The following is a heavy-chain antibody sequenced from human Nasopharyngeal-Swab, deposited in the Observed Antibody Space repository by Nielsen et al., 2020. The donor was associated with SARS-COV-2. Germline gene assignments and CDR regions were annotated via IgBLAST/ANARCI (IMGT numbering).Heavy chain of an antibody. CDR2: ISFRGATK. J-gene: IGHJ4*02. D-gene: IGHD3-16*01. V-gene: IGHV3-23*01. CDR3: AKLGGGVGY. Sequence: WIRQPPGKGLEWISGISFRGATKYYADSVKGRFTVSRDNSKNTLYLQMNSLRADDTALYYCAKLGGGVGYWGQGAPVTVSS.